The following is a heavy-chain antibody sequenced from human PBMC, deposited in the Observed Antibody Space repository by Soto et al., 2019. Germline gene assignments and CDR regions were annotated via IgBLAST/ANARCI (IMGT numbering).Heavy chain of an antibody. CDR3: ERDGYGLWYIGSQRPAAYFDY. D-gene: IGHD1-26*01. J-gene: IGHJ4*02. CDR1: GYTFTSYY. V-gene: IGHV1-46*01. Sequence: ASVKVSCKASGYTFTSYYMHWVRQAPGQGLEWMGIINPSGGSTSYAQKFQGRVTMTRDTSTSTVYMELSSLRSEDTAVYYCERDGYGLWYIGSQRPAAYFDYWCQAILVTVS. CDR2: INPSGGST.